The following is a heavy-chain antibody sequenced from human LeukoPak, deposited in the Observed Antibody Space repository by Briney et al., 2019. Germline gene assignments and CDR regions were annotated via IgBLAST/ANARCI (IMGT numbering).Heavy chain of an antibody. CDR1: GFTFSSYA. CDR3: ARASSYDFWSPFDY. CDR2: ISGSGGST. Sequence: GGSLRLSCAASGFTFSSYAMSWVRQAPGKGLEWVSAISGSGGSTYYADSVKGRFTISRDNSKNTLYLQMNSLRAEDTAVYYCARASSYDFWSPFDYWGQGTLVTVSS. D-gene: IGHD3-3*01. J-gene: IGHJ4*02. V-gene: IGHV3-23*01.